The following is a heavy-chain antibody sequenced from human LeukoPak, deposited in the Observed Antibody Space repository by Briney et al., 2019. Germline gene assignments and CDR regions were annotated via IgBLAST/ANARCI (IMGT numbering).Heavy chain of an antibody. J-gene: IGHJ6*03. V-gene: IGHV3-74*01. CDR1: GFTFSSYW. CDR3: ARVGSSSVYYYYYYMDV. D-gene: IGHD6-13*01. Sequence: GGSLRLSCAASGFTFSSYWIHWVRQAPGKGLGWVSRINRDGSSTNYAGSVKGRFTISRDNAKNALYLQMNSLRVEDKAVYYCARVGSSSVYYYYYYMDVWGKGTTVTVSS. CDR2: INRDGSST.